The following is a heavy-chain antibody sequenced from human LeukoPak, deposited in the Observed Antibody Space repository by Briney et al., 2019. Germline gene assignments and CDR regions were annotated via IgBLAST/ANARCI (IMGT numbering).Heavy chain of an antibody. J-gene: IGHJ5*02. V-gene: IGHV3-74*01. CDR2: INSDGSRT. Sequence: GGSLRLSCAASGFTFSSYAMSWVRQAPGKGLVWVSRINSDGSRTSYADSVKGRFTISRDNAKNTLYLQMNSLRAEDTAVYYCARDLGSGEFDPWGQGTLVTVSS. D-gene: IGHD3-10*01. CDR1: GFTFSSYA. CDR3: ARDLGSGEFDP.